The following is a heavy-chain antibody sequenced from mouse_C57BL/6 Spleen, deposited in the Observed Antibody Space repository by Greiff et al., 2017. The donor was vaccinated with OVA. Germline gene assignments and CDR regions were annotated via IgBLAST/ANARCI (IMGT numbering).Heavy chain of an antibody. V-gene: IGHV1-18*01. CDR3: ARNGVGSRYYFDY. J-gene: IGHJ2*01. CDR2: INPNNGGT. D-gene: IGHD1-1*01. CDR1: GYTFTDYN. Sequence: EVQRVESGPELVKPGASVKIPCKASGYTFTDYNMDWVKQSHGKSLEWIGDINPNNGGTIYNQKFKGKATLTVDKSSSTAYMELRSLTSEDTAVYYCARNGVGSRYYFDYWGQGTTLTVSS.